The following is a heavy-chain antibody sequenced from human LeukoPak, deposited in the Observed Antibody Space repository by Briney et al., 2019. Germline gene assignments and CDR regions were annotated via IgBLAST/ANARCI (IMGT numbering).Heavy chain of an antibody. D-gene: IGHD4-17*01. CDR1: GFTFSGSA. J-gene: IGHJ5*02. V-gene: IGHV3-73*01. CDR2: IRSKANSYAT. Sequence: GGSLRLSCAASGFTFSGSAMHWVRQASGKGLEWVGRIRSKANSYATAYAASVKGRFTISRDDSMNTAYLQMNSLQTEDTAVYYCTSSYGDANWFDPWGQGTLVTVSS. CDR3: TSSYGDANWFDP.